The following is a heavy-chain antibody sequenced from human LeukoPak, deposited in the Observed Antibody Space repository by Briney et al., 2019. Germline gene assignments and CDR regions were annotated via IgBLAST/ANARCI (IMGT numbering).Heavy chain of an antibody. CDR2: INPNSGGT. CDR1: GYTSTGYY. J-gene: IGHJ3*02. CDR3: ARERVDSSGYSNDAFDI. D-gene: IGHD3-22*01. Sequence: ASVKVSCKASGYTSTGYYMHWVRQAPGQGLEWMGWINPNSGGTNYAQKFQGRVTMTRDTSISTAYMELSRLRSDDTAVYYCARERVDSSGYSNDAFDIWGQGTMVTVSS. V-gene: IGHV1-2*02.